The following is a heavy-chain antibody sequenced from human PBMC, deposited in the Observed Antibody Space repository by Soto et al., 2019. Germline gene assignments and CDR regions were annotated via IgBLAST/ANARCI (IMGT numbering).Heavy chain of an antibody. V-gene: IGHV3-48*01. D-gene: IGHD1-1*01. Sequence: GGSLRLSCAASGFTFSSYSMNWVRQAPGKGLEWVSYISSSSSTIYYADSVKGRFTVSRDNAKNSLYLQLNSLRSEDTAVYYCAADLAPTDQFRWVDPWGQGTMVTVSS. CDR2: ISSSSSTI. CDR1: GFTFSSYS. CDR3: AADLAPTDQFRWVDP. J-gene: IGHJ5*02.